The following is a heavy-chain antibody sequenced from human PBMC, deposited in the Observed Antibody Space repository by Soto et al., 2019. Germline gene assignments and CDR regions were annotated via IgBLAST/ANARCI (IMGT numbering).Heavy chain of an antibody. CDR2: IYPGDSDT. D-gene: IGHD2-2*02. CDR1: GYSFTSYW. Sequence: PGESLKISCKVSGYSFTSYWIGWVRQMPGKGLEWMGIIYPGDSDTRYSPSFQGQVTISADKSISTAYLQWSSLKASDTAMYYCARHLSIPGHYYYYGMDVWGQGTTVTVSS. J-gene: IGHJ6*02. CDR3: ARHLSIPGHYYYYGMDV. V-gene: IGHV5-51*01.